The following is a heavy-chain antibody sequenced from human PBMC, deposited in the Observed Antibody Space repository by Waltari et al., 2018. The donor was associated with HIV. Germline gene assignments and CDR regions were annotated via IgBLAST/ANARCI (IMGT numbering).Heavy chain of an antibody. V-gene: IGHV4-34*01. J-gene: IGHJ4*02. CDR2: VNHSGNS. Sequence: QVHLQQSGAGLLKPSETLSLTCTVSGGSFSGYYWSGVRQHPGQGLAWLGEVNHSGNSNYSPSLKSRHIIAVDTSKGEFSQGLKSVTAADTAVYYCSREGYGGNPANNFDFWGQGTLGSVSS. D-gene: IGHD2-15*01. CDR3: SREGYGGNPANNFDF. CDR1: GGSFSGYY.